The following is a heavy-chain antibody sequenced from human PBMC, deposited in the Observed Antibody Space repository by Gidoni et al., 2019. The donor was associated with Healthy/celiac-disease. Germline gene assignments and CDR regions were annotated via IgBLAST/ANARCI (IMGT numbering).Heavy chain of an antibody. J-gene: IGHJ5*02. Sequence: QAQLPESGPGLVNPSETLSLTCTAPGGPLSSYYWSWTRQPPGKGLEWIGYIYYSGSTNYNPSLKSRVTISVDTSKNQFSLKLSSVTAADTAVYYCALVGDIQGGNWFDPWGQGTLVTVSS. CDR1: GGPLSSYY. CDR2: IYYSGST. V-gene: IGHV4-59*01. D-gene: IGHD3-10*01. CDR3: ALVGDIQGGNWFDP.